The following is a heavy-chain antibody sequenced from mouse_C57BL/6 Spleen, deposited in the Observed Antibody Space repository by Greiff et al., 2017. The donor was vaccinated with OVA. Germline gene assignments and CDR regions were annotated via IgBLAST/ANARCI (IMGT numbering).Heavy chain of an antibody. J-gene: IGHJ3*01. CDR3: ASGERFAY. V-gene: IGHV14-3*01. CDR1: GFHIINTY. Sequence: EVQLQQSVAELVRPGASVKLSCTASGFHIINTYMHWVKHRPEQGLEWIGRIDPANGNTKYAPKFQGKATITADTSSNTAYLQLSSLTAEDTAIYYCASGERFAYWGQGTLVTVSA. CDR2: IDPANGNT.